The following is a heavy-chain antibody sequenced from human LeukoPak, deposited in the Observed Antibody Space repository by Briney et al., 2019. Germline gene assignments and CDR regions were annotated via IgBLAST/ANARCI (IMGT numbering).Heavy chain of an antibody. D-gene: IGHD3-10*01. Sequence: PGGSLRLSCAASGFAFSRYGIHWVRQAPGKGLDWVAFIPYDGSNKFHADSVKGRFTISRDNSKNTLSLQMNSLRAEDTAVYYCAKGVGGSANYYYMDVWGKGTTVTVSS. CDR1: GFAFSRYG. CDR3: AKGVGGSANYYYMDV. V-gene: IGHV3-30*02. J-gene: IGHJ6*03. CDR2: IPYDGSNK.